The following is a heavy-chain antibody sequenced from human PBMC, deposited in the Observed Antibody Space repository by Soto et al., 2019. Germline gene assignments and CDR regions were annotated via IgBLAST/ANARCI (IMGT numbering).Heavy chain of an antibody. V-gene: IGHV3-23*01. CDR1: GFTFDDYG. D-gene: IGHD4-17*01. CDR2: ITGSGGST. CDR3: AKDRYGDYGGIDY. J-gene: IGHJ4*02. Sequence: GGSLRLSCAASGFTFDDYGMSWVRQAPGKGLEWVSVITGSGGSTYYADSVKGRFTISRDTSKNTLFLQMNSLRAEDTAVYYCAKDRYGDYGGIDYWGQGTMVTVSS.